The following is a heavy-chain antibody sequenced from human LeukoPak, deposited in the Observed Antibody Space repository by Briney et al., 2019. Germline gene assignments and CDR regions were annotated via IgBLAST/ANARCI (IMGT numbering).Heavy chain of an antibody. D-gene: IGHD3-10*01. CDR3: ARVKGEGVHSDY. J-gene: IGHJ4*02. Sequence: GGSLRLSCAASGFTFSSYGMHWVRQAPGKGLEWVSGINWNGGSTGYADSVKGRFTISRDNAKNSLYLQMNSLRAEDTALYHCARVKGEGVHSDYWGQGTLVTVSS. V-gene: IGHV3-20*01. CDR1: GFTFSSYG. CDR2: INWNGGST.